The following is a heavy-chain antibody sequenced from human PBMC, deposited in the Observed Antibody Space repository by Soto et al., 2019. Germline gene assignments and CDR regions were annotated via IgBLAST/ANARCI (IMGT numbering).Heavy chain of an antibody. CDR2: IYYSGST. CDR3: ACIFSGGYGYGFYYKGMDV. J-gene: IGHJ6*02. D-gene: IGHD5-18*01. CDR1: GGSISSRSYF. V-gene: IGHV4-39*01. Sequence: PSETLSLTCTVSGGSISSRSYFWGWIRQPPGKGLEWIGSIYYSGSTYYNPSLKSRVTISVDTSKNQFSLKLSSVTAADTAVYYCACIFSGGYGYGFYYKGMDVWGQGTTVTVSS.